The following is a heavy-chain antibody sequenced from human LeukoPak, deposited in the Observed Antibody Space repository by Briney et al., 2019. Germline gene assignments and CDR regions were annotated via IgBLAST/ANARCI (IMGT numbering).Heavy chain of an antibody. CDR3: AKISGYYPFDY. D-gene: IGHD3-22*01. J-gene: IGHJ4*02. V-gene: IGHV3-30*02. CDR1: GFSFSNCA. CDR2: IRYDGSHK. Sequence: GGSLRLSCAASGFSFSNCAMHWVRQAPGKGLEWATFIRYDGSHKYYTDSVRGRFTISRDNSKNTLYLQMNNLRAEDTALYYCAKISGYYPFDYWGQGTLVTVSS.